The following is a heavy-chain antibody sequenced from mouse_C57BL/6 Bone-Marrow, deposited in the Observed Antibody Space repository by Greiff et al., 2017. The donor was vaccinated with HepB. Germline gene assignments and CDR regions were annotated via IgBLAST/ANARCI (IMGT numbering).Heavy chain of an antibody. CDR1: GYAFSSYW. CDR3: ARLYGSSYGFAY. J-gene: IGHJ3*01. V-gene: IGHV1-80*01. CDR2: IYPGDGDT. Sequence: VKLVESGAELVKPGASVKISCKASGYAFSSYWMNWVKQRPGKGLEWIGQIYPGDGDTNYNGKFKGKATLTADKSSSTAYMQLSSLTSEDSAVYFCARLYGSSYGFAYWGQGTLVTVSA. D-gene: IGHD1-1*01.